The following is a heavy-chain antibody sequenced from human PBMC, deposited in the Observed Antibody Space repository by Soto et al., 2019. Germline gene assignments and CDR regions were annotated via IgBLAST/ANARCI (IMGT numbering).Heavy chain of an antibody. Sequence: SETLSLTCTVSSGSISSTNYYWGWIRQPPGKGLEWIGSMYYSGTTNYNPSLASRVTLSVDTSKNQFSLKMTSVTAADRAMYFCARYNSYAIDYWGRGTLVTVSS. CDR1: SGSISSTNYY. J-gene: IGHJ4*02. CDR3: ARYNSYAIDY. V-gene: IGHV4-39*07. CDR2: MYYSGTT. D-gene: IGHD2-8*01.